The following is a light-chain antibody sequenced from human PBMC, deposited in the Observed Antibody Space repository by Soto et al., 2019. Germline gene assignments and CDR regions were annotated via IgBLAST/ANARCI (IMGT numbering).Light chain of an antibody. V-gene: IGKV4-1*01. CDR1: QSVLYSSNNKNY. J-gene: IGKJ5*01. CDR3: QNYYSTPFK. Sequence: VMPDSPYSRAVSLGPRATINCKSSQSVLYSSNNKNYLAWYQQKPGQPPKLLIYGASIRASGVPARFSGSGSGTDFTLTISSLQAEDVAVYYCQNYYSTPFKFGQGTRLEIK. CDR2: GAS.